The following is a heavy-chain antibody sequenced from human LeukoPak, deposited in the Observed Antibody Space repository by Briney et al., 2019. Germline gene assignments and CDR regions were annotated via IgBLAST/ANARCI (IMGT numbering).Heavy chain of an antibody. V-gene: IGHV3-74*01. J-gene: IGHJ6*03. CDR3: VSAYHMDV. Sequence: GGSLRLSCAASGFTFSNYWMHWVRQAPGEGLVWVSRINSAGNSTTYADSVKGRFTISRDNAKTTLFLQMNSLRAEDTAVYYCVSAYHMDVWGKETTVTVSS. D-gene: IGHD6-25*01. CDR1: GFTFSNYW. CDR2: INSAGNST.